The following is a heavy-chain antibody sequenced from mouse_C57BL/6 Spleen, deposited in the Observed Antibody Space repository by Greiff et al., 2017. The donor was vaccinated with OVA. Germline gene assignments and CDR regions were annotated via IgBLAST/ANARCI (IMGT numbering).Heavy chain of an antibody. V-gene: IGHV1-64*01. J-gene: IGHJ1*03. CDR1: GYTFTSYW. D-gene: IGHD1-1*01. CDR3: AREGYYGSSYEGYFDV. CDR2: IHPNSGST. Sequence: VKLQESGAELVKPGASVKLSCKASGYTFTSYWMHWVKQRPGQGLEWIGMIHPNSGSTNYNEKFKSKATLTVDKSSSTAYMQLSSLTSEDSAVYYCAREGYYGSSYEGYFDVWGTGTTVTVSS.